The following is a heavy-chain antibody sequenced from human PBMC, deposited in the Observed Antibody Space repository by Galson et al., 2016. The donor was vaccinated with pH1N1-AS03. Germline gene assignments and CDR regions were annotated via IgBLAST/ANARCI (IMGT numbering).Heavy chain of an antibody. CDR2: ISKDARGK. CDR3: AKMLRGITAVGFES. V-gene: IGHV3-30*18. CDR1: GFTFSDSG. Sequence: SLRLSCAASGFTFSDSGMHWVRQPPGKGLEWVAVISKDARGKFYADSVKGRFTISRDNSNNTVYLHMNSLRTEDTAVYYCAKMLRGITAVGFESWGRGTLVIVSS. J-gene: IGHJ5*01. D-gene: IGHD3-10*01.